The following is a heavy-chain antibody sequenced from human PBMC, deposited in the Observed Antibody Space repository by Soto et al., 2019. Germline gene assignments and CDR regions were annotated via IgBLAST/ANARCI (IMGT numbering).Heavy chain of an antibody. CDR1: GYIFKNYA. J-gene: IGHJ4*02. V-gene: IGHV1-69*13. CDR2: IIRVFGNP. CDR3: ARHLYEYVWSIYRY. D-gene: IGHD3-16*02. Sequence: SVKVSCKSSGYIFKNYAVTWLRQAPGQWLEWMGWIIRVFGNPEYAQKFRGRVTITADESTSTVYMELRSLTSEDTAVYYGARHLYEYVWSIYRYWGQGTLVTVSS.